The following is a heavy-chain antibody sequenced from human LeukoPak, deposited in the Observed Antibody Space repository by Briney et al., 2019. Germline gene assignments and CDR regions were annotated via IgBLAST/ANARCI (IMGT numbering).Heavy chain of an antibody. CDR3: ARAPIIAAAMSSGY. CDR1: GYTFTGYY. J-gene: IGHJ4*02. D-gene: IGHD6-13*01. V-gene: IGHV1-2*02. CDR2: INPNSGGT. Sequence: ASVKVSCKASGYTFTGYYMHWVRQAPGQGLEWMGWINPNSGGTNYAQKFQGRVTMTRDTSISTAYMELSRLRSDDTAVYYCARAPIIAAAMSSGYWGQGTLVTVSS.